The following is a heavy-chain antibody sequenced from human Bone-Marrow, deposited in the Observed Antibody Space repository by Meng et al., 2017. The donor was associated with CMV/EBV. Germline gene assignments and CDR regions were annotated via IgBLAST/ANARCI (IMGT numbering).Heavy chain of an antibody. J-gene: IGHJ6*02. CDR2: ISSSSSYI. CDR1: GFTFSSYG. CDR3: ARGGYYYYGMDV. V-gene: IGHV3-21*01. Sequence: GGSLRLSCAASGFTFSSYGMHWVRQAPGKGLEWVSSISSSSSYIYYADSVKGRFTISRDNAKNSLYLQMNSLRAEDTAVYYCARGGYYYYGMDVWGQGTTVTVSS.